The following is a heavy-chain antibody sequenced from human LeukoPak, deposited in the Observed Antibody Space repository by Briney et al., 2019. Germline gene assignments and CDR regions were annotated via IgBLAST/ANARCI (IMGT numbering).Heavy chain of an antibody. CDR3: AREPRWAGDLGGFDS. J-gene: IGHJ4*02. D-gene: IGHD3-16*01. CDR1: GGSISSYY. CDR2: IYYSGST. V-gene: IGHV4-59*01. Sequence: SETLSLTCTVSGGSISSYYWSWIRQPPGKGLEWIGYIYYSGSTNYNPSLKSRVTISVDTSKNQFSLKLSSVTAADTAVYYCAREPRWAGDLGGFDSWGQGPLVTVSS.